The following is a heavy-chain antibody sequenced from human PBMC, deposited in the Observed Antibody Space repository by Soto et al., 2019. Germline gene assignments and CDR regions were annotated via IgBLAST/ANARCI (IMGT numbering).Heavy chain of an antibody. V-gene: IGHV4-4*07. Sequence: PSETLSLTCTVSGGSISSYYWSWIRQPAGKGLEWIGRIYTSGSTNYNPSLKSRVTMSVDTSKNQFSLKLSSVTAADTAVYYCARDSLYYDILTGYYSEGWFDPWGQGTLVTVSS. CDR2: IYTSGST. CDR3: ARDSLYYDILTGYYSEGWFDP. CDR1: GGSISSYY. D-gene: IGHD3-9*01. J-gene: IGHJ5*02.